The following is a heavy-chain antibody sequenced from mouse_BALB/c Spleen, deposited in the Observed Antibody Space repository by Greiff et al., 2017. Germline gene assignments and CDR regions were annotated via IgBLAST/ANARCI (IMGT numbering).Heavy chain of an antibody. V-gene: IGHV5-9-3*01. CDR1: GFTFSSYA. CDR3: ARPSLTGGFAY. Sequence: DVKLVESGGGLVKPGGSLKLSCAASGFTFSSYAMSWVRQTPEKRLEWVATISSGGSYTYYPDSVKGRFTISRDNAKNTLYLQMSSLRSEDTAMYYCARPSLTGGFAYWGQGTLVTVSA. CDR2: ISSGGSYT. D-gene: IGHD4-1*01. J-gene: IGHJ3*01.